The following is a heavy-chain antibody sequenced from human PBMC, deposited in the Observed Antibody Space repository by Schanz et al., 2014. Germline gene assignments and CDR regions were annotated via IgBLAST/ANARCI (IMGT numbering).Heavy chain of an antibody. D-gene: IGHD3-3*01. CDR3: ARALKGKVAIFGVIAAQNYYYMDV. Sequence: QVHLVQSGAEVKRPGASVKVSCKASEYSFTSYSMHWVRQAPGQRLEWMGWINTGSGDTKYSQNFQGRVSMTWDTSTSTAYLDLSRLRSEDTGVYYCARALKGKVAIFGVIAAQNYYYMDVWGKGTTVTVSS. J-gene: IGHJ6*03. CDR1: EYSFTSYS. CDR2: INTGSGDT. V-gene: IGHV1-3*04.